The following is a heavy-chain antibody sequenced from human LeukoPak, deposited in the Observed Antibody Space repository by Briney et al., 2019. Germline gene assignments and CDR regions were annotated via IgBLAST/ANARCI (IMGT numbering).Heavy chain of an antibody. CDR1: GFTFSSYA. V-gene: IGHV3-23*01. Sequence: GGSLRLSCAASGFTFSSYAMSWVRQAPGKGLEWVSAISGSGYSTYYAGSVKGRFTISRDNAKNSLYLQLNSLRVEDTAVYYCARERGYTYSFDYWGQGTLVTVSS. J-gene: IGHJ4*02. D-gene: IGHD5-24*01. CDR2: ISGSGYST. CDR3: ARERGYTYSFDY.